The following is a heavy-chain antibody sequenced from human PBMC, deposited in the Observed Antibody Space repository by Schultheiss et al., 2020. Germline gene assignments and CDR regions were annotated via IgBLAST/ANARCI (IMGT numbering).Heavy chain of an antibody. J-gene: IGHJ4*02. V-gene: IGHV3-74*01. CDR1: GFTFDDYA. CDR3: ATKWELNY. Sequence: GGSLRLSCAASGFTFDDYAMHWVRQAPGKGLEWVSRINSDGSSTSYADSVKGRFTISRDNAKNSLYLQMNTLRDEDTAVYYCATKWELNYWGQGALVTVSS. D-gene: IGHD1-26*01. CDR2: INSDGSST.